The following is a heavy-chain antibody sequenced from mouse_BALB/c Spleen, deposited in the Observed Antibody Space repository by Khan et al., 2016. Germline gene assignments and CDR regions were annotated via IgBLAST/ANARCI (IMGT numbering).Heavy chain of an antibody. CDR1: GFSITGFA. Sequence: QVQLKQSGPGLVAPSQSLSITCTVSGFSITGFAVNWVRQPPGKGLEWLGVIRGDGSTDYDSALKSRLSISTDDSTSQDFLKMNSLQTDDAARYYCASYYDYDGGFAYWGQGTLVTVSA. D-gene: IGHD2-4*01. CDR3: ASYYDYDGGFAY. J-gene: IGHJ3*01. CDR2: IRGDGST. V-gene: IGHV2-6-7*01.